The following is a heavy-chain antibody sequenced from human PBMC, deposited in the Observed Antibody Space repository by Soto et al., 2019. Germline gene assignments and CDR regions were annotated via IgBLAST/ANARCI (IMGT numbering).Heavy chain of an antibody. CDR3: ARLRAVRGYSGYDGIYGYFDL. J-gene: IGHJ2*01. Sequence: SETLSLTCTVSGGSISSGGYYWSWIRQHPGKGLEWIGYIYYSGSTYYNPSLKSRVTISVDTSKNQFSLKLSSVTAADTAVYYCARLRAVRGYSGYDGIYGYFDLWGRGTLVTVSS. D-gene: IGHD5-12*01. CDR2: IYYSGST. V-gene: IGHV4-31*03. CDR1: GGSISSGGYY.